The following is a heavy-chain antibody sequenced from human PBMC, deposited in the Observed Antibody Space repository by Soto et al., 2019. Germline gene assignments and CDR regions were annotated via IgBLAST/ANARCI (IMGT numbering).Heavy chain of an antibody. V-gene: IGHV6-1*01. J-gene: IGHJ4*01. CDR1: GGSVSSKSAA. Sequence: PXQALSLTSAISGGSVSSKSAACNWIRQSPSRGLEWLGRTYYRSKWSNDYAASVKSRITINPDTSKNQFSLQLNSVSPEDTAVYYCARQDSGYVDYWGHGTLVTVS. CDR3: ARQDSGYVDY. D-gene: IGHD2-2*01. CDR2: TYYRSKWSN.